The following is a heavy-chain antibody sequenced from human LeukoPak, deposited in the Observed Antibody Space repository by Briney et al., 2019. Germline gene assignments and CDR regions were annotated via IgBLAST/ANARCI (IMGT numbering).Heavy chain of an antibody. CDR2: IYYSGST. CDR3: ARQYSSGIQWLVSSHDAFDI. D-gene: IGHD6-19*01. Sequence: SETLSLTCTVSGGSISSSSYYWGWIRQPPGKGLEWIGSIYYSGSTYYNPSLKSRVTISVDTSKNQFSLKLSSVTAADTAVYYCARQYSSGIQWLVSSHDAFDIWGQGTMVTVSS. J-gene: IGHJ3*02. CDR1: GGSISSSSYY. V-gene: IGHV4-39*01.